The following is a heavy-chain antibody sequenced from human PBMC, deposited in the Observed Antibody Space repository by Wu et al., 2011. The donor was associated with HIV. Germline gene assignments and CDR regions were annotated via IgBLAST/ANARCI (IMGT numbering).Heavy chain of an antibody. CDR2: FNPSVGTT. CDR1: GYTFTSYY. V-gene: IGHV1-46*01. Sequence: QVQLVQSGAEVKKPGASVKVSCKAAGYTFTSYYMHWVRQAPGQGLEWMGIFNPSVGTTSYAQKFQGRVTMTRDTSTSTAYMELRSLRSDDTAVYYCARVRYSNYVPTGYWGQGTLVTVSS. D-gene: IGHD4-11*01. CDR3: ARVRYSNYVPTGY. J-gene: IGHJ4*02.